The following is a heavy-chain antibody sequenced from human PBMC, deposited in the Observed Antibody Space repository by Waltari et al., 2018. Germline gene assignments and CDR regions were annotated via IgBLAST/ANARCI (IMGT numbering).Heavy chain of an antibody. CDR1: GFTFTSHW. Sequence: EVQLVESGGNLVQPGGSLRLSCAASGFTFTSHWMHWVRQAPGKGLVWVSRINSDERNTRYADSVKGRFTISRDNAKNTLYLEMNSLRAEDTAVYFCAGGPQSGASSAWYGWFDPWGQGTLVTVSS. J-gene: IGHJ5*02. CDR3: AGGPQSGASSAWYGWFDP. D-gene: IGHD6-13*01. CDR2: INSDERNT. V-gene: IGHV3-74*01.